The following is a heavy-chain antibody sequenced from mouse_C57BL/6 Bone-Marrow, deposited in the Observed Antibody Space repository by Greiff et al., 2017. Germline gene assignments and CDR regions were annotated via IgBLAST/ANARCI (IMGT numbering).Heavy chain of an antibody. CDR3: AREECYWYFDV. CDR1: GFTFSSYA. V-gene: IGHV5-4*01. J-gene: IGHJ1*03. Sequence: EVNVVESGGGLVKPGGSLKLSCAASGFTFSSYAMSWVRQTPEKRLEWVATISDGGSYTYYPDNVKGRFTISRDNAKNNLYLQMSHLKSEDTAMYYCAREECYWYFDVWGTGTTVTVSS. CDR2: ISDGGSYT.